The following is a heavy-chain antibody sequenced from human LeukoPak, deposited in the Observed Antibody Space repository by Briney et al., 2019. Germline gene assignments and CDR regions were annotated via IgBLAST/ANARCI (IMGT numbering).Heavy chain of an antibody. Sequence: PSETLSLTCTVSGGSISSSSYYWGWIRQPPGKGLEWIGNIYYSGSTYYNPSLKSRVTISVDTSNNQFSLKLSAVTAANTAEYYCASVRRGFGESTKYYSYYYMHVWGNGTTVTIAS. CDR1: GGSISSSSYY. CDR2: IYYSGST. D-gene: IGHD3-10*01. CDR3: ASVRRGFGESTKYYSYYYMHV. V-gene: IGHV4-39*01. J-gene: IGHJ6*03.